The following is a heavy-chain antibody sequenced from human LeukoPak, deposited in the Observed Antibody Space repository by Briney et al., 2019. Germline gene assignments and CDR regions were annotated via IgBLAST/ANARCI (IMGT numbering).Heavy chain of an antibody. J-gene: IGHJ4*02. CDR1: GYTLTELS. CDR3: ARDEGITKPFVD. D-gene: IGHD1-14*01. CDR2: INTNTGNP. V-gene: IGHV7-4-1*02. Sequence: ASVKVSCKVSGYTLTELSMHWVRQAPGQGLEFMGWINTNTGNPTYAQGFTGRFVFSLDTSVSTAYLQISSLQAEDTAVYYCARDEGITKPFVDWGQGTLVTVSS.